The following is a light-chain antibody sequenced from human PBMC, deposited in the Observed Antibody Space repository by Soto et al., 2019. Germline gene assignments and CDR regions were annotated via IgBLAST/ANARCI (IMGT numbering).Light chain of an antibody. CDR1: ESVVSSY. CDR3: QQDGSIPWT. Sequence: EIVLTQSPGTLSLSPGERATLSCRATESVVSSYLAWYQLKPGQAPRLLIYDASSRATGIPDRFSGSGSGTDFTLTISRLEPEDFAVYYCQQDGSIPWTFGQGTKVDIK. J-gene: IGKJ1*01. V-gene: IGKV3-20*01. CDR2: DAS.